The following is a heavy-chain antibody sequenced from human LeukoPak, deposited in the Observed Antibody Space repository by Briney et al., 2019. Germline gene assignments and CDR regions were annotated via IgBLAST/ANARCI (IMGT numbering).Heavy chain of an antibody. CDR1: GFTFSSYA. D-gene: IGHD2-2*01. CDR2: ISYDGSNK. V-gene: IGHV3-30*04. CDR3: ARDATDRTDIVVGWFDP. Sequence: GGPLRLSCAASGFTFSSYAMHWVRQAPGKGLEWVAVISYDGSNKYYADCVKGRFTISRDNSKNTLYLQMNSLRAEDTAVYYCARDATDRTDIVVGWFDPWGQGTLVTVSS. J-gene: IGHJ5*02.